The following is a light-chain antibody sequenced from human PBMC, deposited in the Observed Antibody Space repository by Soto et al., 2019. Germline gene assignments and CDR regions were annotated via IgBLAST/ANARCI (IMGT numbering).Light chain of an antibody. V-gene: IGKV1-9*01. Sequence: DIQLTQSPSFLSASVGDRVTITCRTSQDISRYLAWYQQKPGKAPQLLISAASTLQSGVPSRFSGSGSGTEFTLSISSLQPECFATYYCQQLKRYPLSFGGATKVEI. CDR1: QDISRY. CDR2: AAS. CDR3: QQLKRYPLS. J-gene: IGKJ4*01.